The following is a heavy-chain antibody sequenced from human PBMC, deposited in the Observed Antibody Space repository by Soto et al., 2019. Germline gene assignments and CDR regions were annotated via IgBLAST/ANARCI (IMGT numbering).Heavy chain of an antibody. V-gene: IGHV1-69*13. D-gene: IGHD3-10*01. CDR3: ARLPRGVIILYYYGMDV. J-gene: IGHJ6*02. CDR1: GGTFSSYA. Sequence: ASVKVSCKASGGTFSSYAISWVRQAPGQGFEWMGGIIPIFGTANYAQKFQGRVTITADESTSTAYMELSSLRSGDTAVYYCARLPRGVIILYYYGMDVWGQGTTVTVSS. CDR2: IIPIFGTA.